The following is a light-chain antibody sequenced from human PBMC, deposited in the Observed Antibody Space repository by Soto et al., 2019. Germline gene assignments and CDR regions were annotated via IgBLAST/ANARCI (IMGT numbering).Light chain of an antibody. CDR3: QQRRNWPPT. CDR1: QSVSID. CDR2: DAS. V-gene: IGKV3-11*01. J-gene: IGKJ4*01. Sequence: EIVLTQSPATLSLSPGERATLSCRARQSVSIDLAWYQQKPGQAPRLLIYDASKRATGIPARFSGSGSGTDFTLTISILEPEDFAVYYCQQRRNWPPTFGGGTKVEIK.